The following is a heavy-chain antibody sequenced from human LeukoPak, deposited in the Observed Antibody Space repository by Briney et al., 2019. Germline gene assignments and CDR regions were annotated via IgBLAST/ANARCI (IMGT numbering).Heavy chain of an antibody. D-gene: IGHD2-15*01. Sequence: SETLSLTCTVSGGTISSNYWWSWVRQPPGKGLEWIGEIYHSGSTNYNPSLKSRVTISVDKSKSQFSLKLSSVTAADTAVYYCARKGYPIVSFASGGRGPLVTVSS. CDR1: GGTISSNYW. V-gene: IGHV4-4*02. J-gene: IGHJ4*02. CDR3: ARKGYPIVSFAS. CDR2: IYHSGST.